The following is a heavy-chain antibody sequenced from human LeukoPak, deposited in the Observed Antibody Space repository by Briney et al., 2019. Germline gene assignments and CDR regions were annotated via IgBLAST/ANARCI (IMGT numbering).Heavy chain of an antibody. V-gene: IGHV6-1*01. CDR2: TYYRSKLYN. CDR1: GDRFSSNSAA. J-gene: IGHJ5*02. CDR3: ARSMVRGVIIYGWFDP. Sequence: SQTLSLTCAISGDRFSSNSAAWNWIRQSPSRGLEWLGRTYYRSKLYNDYAVSVKSRITINPDTSKNQFSLQLNSVTPEDTAVYYCARSMVRGVIIYGWFDPWGQGTLVTVSS. D-gene: IGHD3-10*01.